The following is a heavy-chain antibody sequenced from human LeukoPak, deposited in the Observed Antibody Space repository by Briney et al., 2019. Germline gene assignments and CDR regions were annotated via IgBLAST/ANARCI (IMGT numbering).Heavy chain of an antibody. CDR2: ISSSGSTI. CDR3: AELGITMIGGV. V-gene: IGHV3-48*03. D-gene: IGHD3-10*02. Sequence: GRSLRLSCAAPGFTFSSYVMNWVRQAPGKGLEWVSYISSSGSTIYYADSVKGRFTISRDNAKNSLYLQMNSLRAEDTAVYYCAELGITMIGGVWGKGTTVTISS. CDR1: GFTFSSYV. J-gene: IGHJ6*04.